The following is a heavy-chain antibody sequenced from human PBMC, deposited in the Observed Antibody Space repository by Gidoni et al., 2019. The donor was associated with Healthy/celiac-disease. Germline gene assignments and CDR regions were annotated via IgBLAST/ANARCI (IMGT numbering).Heavy chain of an antibody. Sequence: EVKLLESGGGWVQPGRSLSPSCAASGFTLDVFALNWVRQAPGKGLEWVSGISWNSGSIGYADSVKGRFTISRDNAKNSLYQQMNSLRAEDTALYYCAKVTHYYDSSGYNDAFDIWGQGTMVTVSS. D-gene: IGHD3-22*01. J-gene: IGHJ3*02. CDR1: GFTLDVFA. CDR3: AKVTHYYDSSGYNDAFDI. V-gene: IGHV3-9*01. CDR2: ISWNSGSI.